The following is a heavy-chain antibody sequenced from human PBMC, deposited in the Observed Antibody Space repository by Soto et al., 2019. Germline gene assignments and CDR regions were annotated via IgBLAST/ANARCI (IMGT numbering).Heavy chain of an antibody. CDR2: ISAYNGNT. J-gene: IGHJ6*03. Sequence: ASVKVSCKASGYTFTSYGISWVRQAPGQGLEWMGWISAYNGNTNYAQKLQGRVTVTTDTSTSTAYMELRSLRSDDTAVYYCARVSNYDFWSGYYLQKKGDYYMDVWGKGTTVTVSS. CDR3: ARVSNYDFWSGYYLQKKGDYYMDV. CDR1: GYTFTSYG. D-gene: IGHD3-3*01. V-gene: IGHV1-18*01.